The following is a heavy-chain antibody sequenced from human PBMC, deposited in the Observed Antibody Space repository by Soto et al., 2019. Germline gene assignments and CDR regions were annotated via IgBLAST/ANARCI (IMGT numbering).Heavy chain of an antibody. Sequence: ASVKVSCKASGYTFTSFGISWVRQAPGQGLEWMGWISAYNGNTNYAQKVQGRVSMTTDTSTSTAYMDLRGLRSDDTAVYYCARDPDYDLLTGYDYYGMDVWGQGTTVTVSS. CDR3: ARDPDYDLLTGYDYYGMDV. D-gene: IGHD3-9*01. V-gene: IGHV1-18*04. CDR1: GYTFTSFG. CDR2: ISAYNGNT. J-gene: IGHJ6*02.